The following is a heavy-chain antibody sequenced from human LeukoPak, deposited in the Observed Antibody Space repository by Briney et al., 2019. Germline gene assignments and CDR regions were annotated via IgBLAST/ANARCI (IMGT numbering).Heavy chain of an antibody. D-gene: IGHD2-15*01. CDR3: ASATDVLGYYYYYYLDV. J-gene: IGHJ6*03. CDR1: GGTFSSYA. CDR2: IIPIFGTA. V-gene: IGHV1-69*05. Sequence: GSSVKVSCTASGGTFSSYAISWVRHAPGQGLEWMGGIIPIFGTANYAQKFQGRVTITTDESTTTAYMELSSMRSEDTAVYYCASATDVLGYYYYYYLDVWGKGTTVTVSS.